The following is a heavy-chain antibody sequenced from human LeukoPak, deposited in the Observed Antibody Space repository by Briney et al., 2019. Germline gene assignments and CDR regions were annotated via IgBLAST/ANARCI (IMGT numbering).Heavy chain of an antibody. Sequence: SETLSLTCSVSGGSITSYYWSWIRQPPGKGLEWIGYISYSGSTNYNPSLKSRVTMSLDTSKNHFSLKLTSATAADTAVYYCASGIQWTGNNYWGQGTLVTVSS. CDR3: ASGIQWTGNNY. CDR1: GGSITSYY. J-gene: IGHJ4*02. D-gene: IGHD3/OR15-3a*01. CDR2: ISYSGST. V-gene: IGHV4-59*12.